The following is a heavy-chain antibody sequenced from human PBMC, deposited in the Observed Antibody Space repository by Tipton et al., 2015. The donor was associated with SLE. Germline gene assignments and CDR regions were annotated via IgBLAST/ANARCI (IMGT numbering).Heavy chain of an antibody. CDR1: GFTFSSYS. Sequence: SLRLSCAASGFTFSSYSMNWVRQAPGKGLEWGASVSRRSDYRYYADSVKGRFTISRDNAKNSLYLQMNSLRAEDTAVYYCARDFIAATGMFDFWGQGTLVTVSS. J-gene: IGHJ4*02. V-gene: IGHV3-21*01. CDR3: ARDFIAATGMFDF. D-gene: IGHD6-13*01. CDR2: VSRRSDYR.